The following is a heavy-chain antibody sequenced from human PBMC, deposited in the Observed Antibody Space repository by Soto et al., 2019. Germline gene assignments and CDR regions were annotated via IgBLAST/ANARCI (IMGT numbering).Heavy chain of an antibody. V-gene: IGHV4-34*01. Sequence: SEALSLTCSVSGGAFGGYYRSRIGQPPGKGLEWSGEISHSGSTNYNPSLKSRVTISVDTSKNQFSLKLSSVTAAGTAVYYCAASRFGEFRAGMDVWGQGTTVTVS. CDR2: ISHSGST. D-gene: IGHD3-10*01. J-gene: IGHJ6*02. CDR1: GGAFGGYY. CDR3: AASRFGEFRAGMDV.